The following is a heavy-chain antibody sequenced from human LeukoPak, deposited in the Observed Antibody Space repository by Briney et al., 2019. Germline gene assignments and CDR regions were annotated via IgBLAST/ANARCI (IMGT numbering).Heavy chain of an antibody. CDR3: ARFAVHRRLAVAGQFGLDY. CDR2: INPSAGST. J-gene: IGHJ4*02. Sequence: AAVKVSCKASGYTFTSYYMHWVRQAPGQGLEWMGIINPSAGSTSYAQKFQGRVTMTRDTSTSTVYMELSSLRSGDTAVYYCARFAVHRRLAVAGQFGLDYWGQGTLVTVSS. V-gene: IGHV1-46*01. CDR1: GYTFTSYY. D-gene: IGHD6-19*01.